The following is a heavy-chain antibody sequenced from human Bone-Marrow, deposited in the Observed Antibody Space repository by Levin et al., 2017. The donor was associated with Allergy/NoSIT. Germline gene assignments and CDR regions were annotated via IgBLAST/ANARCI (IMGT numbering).Heavy chain of an antibody. V-gene: IGHV1-8*01. J-gene: IGHJ4*02. CDR1: GYIFTSFD. Sequence: ASVKVSCKTSGYIFTSFDIIWVRQATGQGLEWMGWMNPSSTNTGYSQRFKGRVTMTATTSINTAYMELSSLTSEDTALYFCARSVRGHLLCDFWGQGTQVTVSS. CDR3: ARSVRGHLLCDF. D-gene: IGHD3-10*01. CDR2: MNPSSTNT.